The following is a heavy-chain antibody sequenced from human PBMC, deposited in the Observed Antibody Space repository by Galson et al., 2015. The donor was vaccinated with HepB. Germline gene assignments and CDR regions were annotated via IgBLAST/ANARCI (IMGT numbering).Heavy chain of an antibody. Sequence: SLRLSCAASGFTFSSYWMHWVRQAPGKGLVWVSRINSDGSSTSYADSVKGRFTISRDNAKNTLYLQMNSLRAEDTAVYYCARGSRRWQNRDAFDIWGQGTMVTVSS. CDR3: ARGSRRWQNRDAFDI. CDR1: GFTFSSYW. J-gene: IGHJ3*02. V-gene: IGHV3-74*01. D-gene: IGHD5-24*01. CDR2: INSDGSST.